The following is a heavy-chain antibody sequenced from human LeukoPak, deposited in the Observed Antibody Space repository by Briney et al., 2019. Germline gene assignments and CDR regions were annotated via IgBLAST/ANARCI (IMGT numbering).Heavy chain of an antibody. CDR1: GDSISSNYYY. CDR2: INYRGST. Sequence: PSETLSLTCSVSGDSISSNYYYWGWIRQPPEKGLEWFGSINYRGSTHYHPSLKTRVSISVDTSKTQFSLKVNSVTAADTAVYYCARHADGHNLITAFDIWGQGTMVTVSS. CDR3: ARHADGHNLITAFDI. J-gene: IGHJ3*02. D-gene: IGHD3-10*01. V-gene: IGHV4-39*01.